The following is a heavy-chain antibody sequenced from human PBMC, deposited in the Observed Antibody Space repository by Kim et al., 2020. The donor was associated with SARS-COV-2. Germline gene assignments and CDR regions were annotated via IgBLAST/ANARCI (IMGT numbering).Heavy chain of an antibody. V-gene: IGHV3-33*05. Sequence: GGSLRLSCAASGFTFSSYGMHWVRQAPGKGLEWVAVISYDGSNKYYADSVKGRFTISRDNSKNTLYLQMNSLRAEDTAVYYCASTGGSGSYYKSSRGRRFDPWGQGTLVTVSS. CDR3: ASTGGSGSYYKSSRGRRFDP. CDR1: GFTFSSYG. D-gene: IGHD3-10*01. J-gene: IGHJ5*02. CDR2: ISYDGSNK.